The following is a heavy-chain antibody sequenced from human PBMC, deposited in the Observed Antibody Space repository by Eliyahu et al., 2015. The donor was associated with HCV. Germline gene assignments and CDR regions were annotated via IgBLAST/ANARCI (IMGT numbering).Heavy chain of an antibody. D-gene: IGHD3-22*01. Sequence: EVQLVESGGGLVKPGGSLRLSCAASGFTFSSXXMNWVRQAPGKGLEWVSSISSSSSYIYYADSVKGRFTISRDNAKNSLYLQMNSLRAEDTAVYYCARDSYYYDSSGYYSGYNWFDPWGQGTLVTVSS. CDR3: ARDSYYYDSSGYYSGYNWFDP. CDR1: GFTFSSXX. J-gene: IGHJ5*02. V-gene: IGHV3-21*01. CDR2: ISSSSSYI.